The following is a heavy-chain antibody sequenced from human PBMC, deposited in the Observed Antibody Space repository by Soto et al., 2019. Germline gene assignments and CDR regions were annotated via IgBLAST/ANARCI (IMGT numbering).Heavy chain of an antibody. V-gene: IGHV5-10-1*01. D-gene: IGHD6-13*01. CDR2: IDPSDSYT. CDR1: GYSFTSYW. J-gene: IGHJ4*02. Sequence: PGESLKISCKGSGYSFTSYWIGWVRQMPGKGLEWMGRIDPSDSYTNYSPSFQGHVTISADKSISTAYLQWSSLKASDTAMYYCARLDSSSWYVGYWGQGTLVTVSS. CDR3: ARLDSSSWYVGY.